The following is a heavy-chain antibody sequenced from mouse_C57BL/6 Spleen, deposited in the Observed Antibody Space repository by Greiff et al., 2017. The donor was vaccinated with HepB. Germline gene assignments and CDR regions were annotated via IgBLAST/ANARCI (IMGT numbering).Heavy chain of an antibody. V-gene: IGHV1-7*01. CDR1: GYTFTSYW. J-gene: IGHJ4*01. D-gene: IGHD1-1*01. CDR2: INPSSGYT. Sequence: VQLQQSGAELAKPGASVKLSCKASGYTFTSYWMHWVKQRPGQGLEWIGYINPSSGYTKYNQKFKDKATLTADESSSTAYMQLSSLTYEDSAVYYCARPRLLDYAMDYWGQGTSVTVSS. CDR3: ARPRLLDYAMDY.